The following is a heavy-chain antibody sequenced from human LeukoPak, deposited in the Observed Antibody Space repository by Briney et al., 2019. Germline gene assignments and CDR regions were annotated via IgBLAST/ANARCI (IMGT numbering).Heavy chain of an antibody. V-gene: IGHV4-59*12. D-gene: IGHD3-9*01. CDR3: ARSTILTGYVNY. CDR1: GGSISSYY. CDR2: IYYSGST. Sequence: SETLSLTCAVSGGSISSYYWSWIRQPPGKGLEWIGYIYYSGSTYYNPSLKSRVTISVDTSKNQFSLKLSSVTAADTAVYYCARSTILTGYVNYWGQGTLVTVSS. J-gene: IGHJ4*02.